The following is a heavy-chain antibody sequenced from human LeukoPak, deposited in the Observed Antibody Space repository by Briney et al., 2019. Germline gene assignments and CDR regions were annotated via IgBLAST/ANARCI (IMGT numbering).Heavy chain of an antibody. CDR3: ARAFLWFGESSSDAYDI. V-gene: IGHV1-2*02. Sequence: GASVKVSCKASGYTFTGYYMHWVRQAPGQELEWMGWINPNSGGTNYAQKFQGRVTMTRDTSISTAYMELSRLRSDDTAVYYCARAFLWFGESSSDAYDIWGQGTMVTVSS. J-gene: IGHJ3*02. CDR1: GYTFTGYY. CDR2: INPNSGGT. D-gene: IGHD3-10*01.